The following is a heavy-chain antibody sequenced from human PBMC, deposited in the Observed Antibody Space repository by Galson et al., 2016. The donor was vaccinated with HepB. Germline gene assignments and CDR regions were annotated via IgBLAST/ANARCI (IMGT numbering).Heavy chain of an antibody. J-gene: IGHJ6*02. Sequence: SETLSLTCAVSGVSISSSNWCWVRQPPGKGLEWIGEIHESGSTIYNPSLKSRVTISLDKSNNHFSLRLNLVTAADTAVYYCARGRRSGWYENGLDVWGQGTTVTVSS. V-gene: IGHV4-4*02. CDR3: ARGRRSGWYENGLDV. CDR1: GVSISSSNW. CDR2: IHESGST. D-gene: IGHD6-19*01.